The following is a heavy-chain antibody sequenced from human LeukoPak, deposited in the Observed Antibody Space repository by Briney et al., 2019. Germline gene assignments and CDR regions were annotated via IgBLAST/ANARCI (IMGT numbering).Heavy chain of an antibody. V-gene: IGHV3-74*01. D-gene: IGHD2-2*01. J-gene: IGHJ4*02. Sequence: GGSLRLSFAASGFTFDDYGMSWVRQAPGKGLVWVSRINTDGSSTRYADSVKGRFTISRDNAKNTLYLQMNSLRAEDTAVYYCAREGCSSTSCYYDYWGQGTLVTVSS. CDR2: INTDGSST. CDR1: GFTFDDYG. CDR3: AREGCSSTSCYYDY.